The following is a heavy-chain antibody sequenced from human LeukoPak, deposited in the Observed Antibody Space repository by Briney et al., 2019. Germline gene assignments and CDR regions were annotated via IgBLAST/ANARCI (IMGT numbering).Heavy chain of an antibody. V-gene: IGHV3-15*01. CDR2: IKSKTDGGTT. CDR1: GFTFSSYA. D-gene: IGHD3-16*02. Sequence: PGGSLRLSCAASGFTFSSYAMSWVRQAPGKGLEWVGRIKSKTDGGTTDYAAPVKGRFTISRDDSKNTLYLQMNSLKTEDTAVYYCTTESRLYDYVWGSYRPGGDWGQGTLVTVSS. CDR3: TTESRLYDYVWGSYRPGGD. J-gene: IGHJ4*02.